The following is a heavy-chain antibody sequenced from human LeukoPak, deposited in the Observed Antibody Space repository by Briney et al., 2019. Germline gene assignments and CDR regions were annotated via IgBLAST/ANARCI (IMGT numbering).Heavy chain of an antibody. J-gene: IGHJ5*02. D-gene: IGHD2-15*01. Sequence: ASVKVSCKASGYTFTSYDINWVRQATGQGLEWMGWMNPNSGNTGYAQKFQGRVTMTRNTSISTAYMELSSLRSEDTAVYYCAREVPGREWWRQINWFGPWGQGTLVTVSS. CDR3: AREVPGREWWRQINWFGP. CDR2: MNPNSGNT. CDR1: GYTFTSYD. V-gene: IGHV1-8*01.